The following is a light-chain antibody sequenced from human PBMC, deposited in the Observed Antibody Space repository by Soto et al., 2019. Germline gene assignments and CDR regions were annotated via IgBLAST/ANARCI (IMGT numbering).Light chain of an antibody. CDR3: QHWTDYSWT. CDR2: KTS. V-gene: IGKV1-5*03. Sequence: DIHMTQSPSTLSASVGDRVTITCRASQSLPMWLAWYQQKPGKAPNLLIYKTSSLESGVPSRFSGSGSGTEFPLTISSLQPDDFATYYCQHWTDYSWTFGQGTKVEVK. J-gene: IGKJ1*01. CDR1: QSLPMW.